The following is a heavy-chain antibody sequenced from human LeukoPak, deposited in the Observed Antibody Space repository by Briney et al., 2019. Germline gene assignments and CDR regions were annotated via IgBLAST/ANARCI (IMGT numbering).Heavy chain of an antibody. J-gene: IGHJ4*02. CDR3: ARGGYHAYDLDY. Sequence: GGSLRLSCAASGFTFSDFWMHWVRQAPGKGLVWVSRINSGGTVTNYADSVKGRLTISRDNAKNTLYLQMNSLRAEDTSVYCRARGGYHAYDLDYWGQGSLVTVSS. D-gene: IGHD5-18*01. V-gene: IGHV3-74*01. CDR1: GFTFSDFW. CDR2: INSGGTVT.